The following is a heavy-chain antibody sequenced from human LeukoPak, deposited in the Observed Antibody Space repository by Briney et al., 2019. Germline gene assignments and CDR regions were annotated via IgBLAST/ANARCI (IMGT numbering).Heavy chain of an antibody. D-gene: IGHD3-22*01. CDR1: GFTFSDYS. J-gene: IGHJ4*02. CDR2: VNTVSSYI. Sequence: GGSLRLSCAASGFTFSDYSMNWVRQAPGKGLEWVASVNTVSSYIYYADSMRGRFTISRDNAKNSLFLQMNSLRAEDTAVYYCARLRRNSDRSDFFYYYDHWGPGNPGHRLL. V-gene: IGHV3-21*01. CDR3: ARLRRNSDRSDFFYYYDH.